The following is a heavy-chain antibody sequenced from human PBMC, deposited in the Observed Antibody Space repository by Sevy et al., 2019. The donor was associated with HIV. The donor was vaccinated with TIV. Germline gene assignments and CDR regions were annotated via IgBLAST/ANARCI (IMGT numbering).Heavy chain of an antibody. J-gene: IGHJ4*02. V-gene: IGHV3-23*01. CDR3: AGEGCTRPHDY. CDR2: LSFGCGKI. CDR1: GFNFNIYS. Sequence: GGSLRLSCAVSGFNFNIYSMSWVRQAPGKGLEWVSTLSFGCGKINYADSVKGRFIISRDDSKNTLYLQMNSLRADDTAVYFCAGEGCTRPHDYWGQGTLVTVSS. D-gene: IGHD2-8*01.